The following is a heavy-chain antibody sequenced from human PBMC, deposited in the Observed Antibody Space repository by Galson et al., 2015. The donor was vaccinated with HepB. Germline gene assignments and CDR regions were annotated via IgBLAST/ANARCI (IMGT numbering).Heavy chain of an antibody. CDR2: INTYNGQT. J-gene: IGHJ4*02. D-gene: IGHD3-22*01. Sequence: SVKVSCKASGYTFDSYGLSWVRQAPGQGLEWMGWINTYNGQTNYAQKMQGRVAMTADTSTGTGYLELRTLRSDDTAVYYCARSAIVVIMPHVLGYWGQAPPVTVSS. V-gene: IGHV1-18*01. CDR1: GYTFDSYG. CDR3: ARSAIVVIMPHVLGY.